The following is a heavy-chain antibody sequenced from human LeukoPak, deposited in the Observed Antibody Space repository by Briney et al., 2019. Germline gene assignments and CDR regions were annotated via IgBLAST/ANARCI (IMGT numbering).Heavy chain of an antibody. J-gene: IGHJ6*03. CDR3: AKDSRVRGLPDYYYYMDV. CDR2: ISGSGGST. D-gene: IGHD2-21*02. Sequence: PGGSLRLSRAASGFTFSSYAMSWVRQAPGKGLEWVSAISGSGGSTYYADSVKGRFTISRDNSKNTLYLQMNSLIAEDTAVYYCAKDSRVRGLPDYYYYMDVWGKGTTVTVSS. V-gene: IGHV3-23*01. CDR1: GFTFSSYA.